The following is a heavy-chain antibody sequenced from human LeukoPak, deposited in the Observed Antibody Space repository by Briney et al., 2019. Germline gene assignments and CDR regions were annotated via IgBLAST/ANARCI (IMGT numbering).Heavy chain of an antibody. V-gene: IGHV4-38-2*02. CDR2: IYHSGST. CDR1: GYSISSGYY. J-gene: IGHJ4*02. D-gene: IGHD3-10*01. CDR3: ARVGITMVRGVEFDY. Sequence: SETLSLTCTVSGYSISSGYYWGWIRQPPGKGLEWIGSIYHSGSTYYNPSLKSRVTISVDTSKNQFSLKMSSVTAADTAVYYCARVGITMVRGVEFDYWGQGTLVTVSS.